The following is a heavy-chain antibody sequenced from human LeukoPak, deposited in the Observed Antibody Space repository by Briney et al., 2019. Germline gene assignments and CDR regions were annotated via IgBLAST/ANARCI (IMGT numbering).Heavy chain of an antibody. J-gene: IGHJ4*02. CDR3: AREWAGPGSLFDY. CDR2: INCDGGST. CDR1: GFTFSTYW. Sequence: GGSLRLSCEDSGFTFSTYWMHWVRQAPGKGLVWVSRINCDGGSTNYADSVKGRFTISRDNAKNALYLQMTSLRAEDTALYYCAREWAGPGSLFDYWGQGTLVTVSS. D-gene: IGHD6-13*01. V-gene: IGHV3-74*01.